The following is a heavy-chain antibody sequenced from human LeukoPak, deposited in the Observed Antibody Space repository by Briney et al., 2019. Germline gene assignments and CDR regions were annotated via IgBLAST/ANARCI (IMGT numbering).Heavy chain of an antibody. V-gene: IGHV3-48*03. CDR1: GFTFSK. Sequence: GGSLRLSCAASGFTFSKMNWVRQAPGKGLEWVSYISSSGSTIYYADSVKGRFTISRDNAKNSLYLQMNSLRAEDTAVYYCARDRAMVRGVITVDHWGQGTLVTVSS. D-gene: IGHD3-10*01. CDR3: ARDRAMVRGVITVDH. J-gene: IGHJ4*02. CDR2: ISSSGSTI.